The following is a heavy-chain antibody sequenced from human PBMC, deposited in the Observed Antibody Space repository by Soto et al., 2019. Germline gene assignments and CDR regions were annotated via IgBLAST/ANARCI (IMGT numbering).Heavy chain of an antibody. CDR2: ISYDGSNK. D-gene: IGHD1-26*01. V-gene: IGHV3-30*03. Sequence: PGGSLRLSCAASGFTFSSYGMHWVRQAPGKGLEWVAVISYDGSNKYYADSVKGRFTISRDNSKNTLYLQMNSLRAEDTAVYYCAILIVGATRGMDVWGQGTTVTVSS. CDR1: GFTFSSYG. CDR3: AILIVGATRGMDV. J-gene: IGHJ6*02.